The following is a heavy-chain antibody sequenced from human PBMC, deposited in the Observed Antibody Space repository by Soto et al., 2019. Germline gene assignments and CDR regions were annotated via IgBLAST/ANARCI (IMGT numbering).Heavy chain of an antibody. Sequence: PGESLKISCKSSGYSFTDYWIGWVRQMPGKGLEWMGIIYPGDSDARYSPSFQGQVTISVDTSINTAFLRWNSLTASDTAMYYCARDPSTTGYYGLDVWGQGTTVTVSS. CDR3: ARDPSTTGYYGLDV. J-gene: IGHJ6*02. CDR2: IYPGDSDA. V-gene: IGHV5-51*01. CDR1: GYSFTDYW.